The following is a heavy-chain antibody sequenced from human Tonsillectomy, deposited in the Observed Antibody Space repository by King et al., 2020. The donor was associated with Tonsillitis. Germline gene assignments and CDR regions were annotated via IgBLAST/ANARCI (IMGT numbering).Heavy chain of an antibody. CDR2: IWYDGGKK. J-gene: IGHJ4*02. CDR1: GFNFKSYA. D-gene: IGHD5-12*01. Sequence: VQLVESGGGVVQPGRSLRLSCAASGFNFKSYAIHWVRQAPGKGLEWVAVIWYDGGKKYYRDSVKGRFIISRDNSKNTLDLQMNSLRAEDTALYYCARDWSNSGYPSYYFDYWGQGTLVTVSS. V-gene: IGHV3-33*01. CDR3: ARDWSNSGYPSYYFDY.